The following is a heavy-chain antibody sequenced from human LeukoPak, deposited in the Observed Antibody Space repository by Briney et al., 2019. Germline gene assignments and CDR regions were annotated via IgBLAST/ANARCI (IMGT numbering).Heavy chain of an antibody. CDR3: ARGAAATY. V-gene: IGHV4-39*07. CDR1: SGSISTSNYY. D-gene: IGHD6-13*01. Sequence: SETLSLTCTVSSGSISTSNYYWGWVRQPPGKALEWIGNIFYSGSTYYSPSLKSRVTISLDTSRNQFSLKLNSVTAADTAVYYCARGAAATYWGQGTLVTVSS. CDR2: IFYSGST. J-gene: IGHJ4*02.